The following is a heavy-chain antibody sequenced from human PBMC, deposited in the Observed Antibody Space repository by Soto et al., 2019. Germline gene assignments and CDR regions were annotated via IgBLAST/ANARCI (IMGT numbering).Heavy chain of an antibody. Sequence: SETLSLTCTVSGGSVSSRNYYWTWIRQPPGKGLEWIGYIYYTGSTNYDPSLKSRVTISLDTSKNQFSLKLSSVTAADTAVYYCARDSRGTITSVDYWGQGSLVTVSS. J-gene: IGHJ4*02. CDR3: ARDSRGTITSVDY. D-gene: IGHD5-12*01. V-gene: IGHV4-61*01. CDR2: IYYTGST. CDR1: GGSVSSRNYY.